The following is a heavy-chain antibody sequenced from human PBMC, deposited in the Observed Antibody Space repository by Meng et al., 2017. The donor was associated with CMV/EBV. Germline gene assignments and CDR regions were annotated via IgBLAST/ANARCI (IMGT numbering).Heavy chain of an antibody. Sequence: GGSLRLSCAASGFTFSSYAMSWVRQAPGKGLEWVSAISGSGGSTYYADSVKGRFTISRDNSKNTLYLQMNRLRAEATAIYYCAKGRGGLLDDWGQGTVVTVSS. CDR2: ISGSGGST. CDR3: AKGRGGLLDD. J-gene: IGHJ4*02. V-gene: IGHV3-23*01. CDR1: GFTFSSYA. D-gene: IGHD2-21*01.